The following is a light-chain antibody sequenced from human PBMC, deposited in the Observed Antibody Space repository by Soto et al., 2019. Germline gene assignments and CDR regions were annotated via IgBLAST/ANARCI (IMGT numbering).Light chain of an antibody. J-gene: IGLJ1*01. CDR2: GVT. V-gene: IGLV2-14*03. CDR1: SGDFGNYNY. Sequence: SALTQPASVSGSPGQSITISCTGASGDFGNYNYVSWYQQHPGKAPQLLIYGVTNRPSGVSNRFSGSKSGNTASLTISGLQADDEAGYYCNSYTNTNTLPVFGTGTKVTVL. CDR3: NSYTNTNTLPV.